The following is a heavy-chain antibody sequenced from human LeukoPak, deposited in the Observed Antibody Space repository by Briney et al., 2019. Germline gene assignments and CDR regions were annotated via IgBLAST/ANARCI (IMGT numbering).Heavy chain of an antibody. V-gene: IGHV3-23*01. CDR2: ISGSGGST. J-gene: IGHJ6*03. CDR1: GFTFSGYG. CDR3: AKRRGLELLYYYYMDV. D-gene: IGHD1-7*01. Sequence: GGSLRLSRAASGFTFSGYGMSWVRQAPGKGLEWVSAISGSGGSTYYADSVKGRFTISRDNSKNTLFLQMNSLRAEDTAVYYCAKRRGLELLYYYYMDVWGKGTTVTVSS.